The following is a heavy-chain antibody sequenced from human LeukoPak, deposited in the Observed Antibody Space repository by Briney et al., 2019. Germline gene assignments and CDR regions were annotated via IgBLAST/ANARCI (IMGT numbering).Heavy chain of an antibody. D-gene: IGHD3-22*01. V-gene: IGHV3-48*03. J-gene: IGHJ4*02. CDR1: RFTFSSYE. CDR2: ISGRGSTI. CDR3: ARDIYYYDSSGYYFPGGSDY. Sequence: GGSLRLSCAASRFTFSSYEMNWVRQAPGKGLEWASYISGRGSTIYYADSVKGRFTISRDNAKNSLYLQMNSLRAEDTAVYYCARDIYYYDSSGYYFPGGSDYWGQGTLVTVSS.